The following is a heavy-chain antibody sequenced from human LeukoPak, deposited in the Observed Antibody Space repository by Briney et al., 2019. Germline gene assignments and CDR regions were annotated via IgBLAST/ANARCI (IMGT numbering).Heavy chain of an antibody. CDR3: ARPTSYYGDYRW. Sequence: SETLSFTCSVSGGSITSSSYYWGWIRQPPGQGLEWIGSIYHSGSTYYNPSLKSRVTISVDTSKNQFFLKLNSVTATDTAVYYCARPTSYYGDYRWWGQGTLVTVSS. D-gene: IGHD4-17*01. V-gene: IGHV4-39*01. CDR2: IYHSGST. J-gene: IGHJ4*02. CDR1: GGSITSSSYY.